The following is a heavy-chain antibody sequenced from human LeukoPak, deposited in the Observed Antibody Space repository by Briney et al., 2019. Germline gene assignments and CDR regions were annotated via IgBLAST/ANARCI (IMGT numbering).Heavy chain of an antibody. Sequence: GSSVKVSCKASGGTFSSYAISWVRQAPGQGLECMGWIDPNSGGTKYERKFQGRVTMTRDTSISTAYMELSRLRSDDTAVFYCARVTDYSIDYWGQGTLVTVSS. CDR3: ARVTDYSIDY. J-gene: IGHJ4*02. CDR1: GGTFSSYA. D-gene: IGHD4-11*01. CDR2: IDPNSGGT. V-gene: IGHV1-2*02.